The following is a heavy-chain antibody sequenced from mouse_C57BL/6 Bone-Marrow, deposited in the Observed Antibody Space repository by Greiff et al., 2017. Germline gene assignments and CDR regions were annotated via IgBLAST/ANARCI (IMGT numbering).Heavy chain of an antibody. Sequence: EVKVVESGGDLVKPGGSLKLSCAASGFTFSSYGMSWVRQTPDKRLEWVATISSGGSYTYYPDSVKGRFTISRDNAKNTLYLQMSSLKSEDTAMYYCARRIYYDYPYFDYWGQGTTLTVSS. CDR1: GFTFSSYG. J-gene: IGHJ2*01. D-gene: IGHD2-4*01. CDR3: ARRIYYDYPYFDY. V-gene: IGHV5-6*02. CDR2: ISSGGSYT.